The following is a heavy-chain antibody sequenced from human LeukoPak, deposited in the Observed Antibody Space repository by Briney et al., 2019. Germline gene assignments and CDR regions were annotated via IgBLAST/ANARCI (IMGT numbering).Heavy chain of an antibody. CDR2: VMSGRGST. Sequence: GGSLRLSCAVSGFSVSDYSTSWIRQSPGKGPEWISYVMSGRGSTNYADSVKGRFTISRDNAKNSVALQLDGLRAEDTAVYFCTRERRGSYYAFESWGQGTLVTVSS. CDR1: GFSVSDYS. J-gene: IGHJ4*02. CDR3: TRERRGSYYAFES. D-gene: IGHD3-16*01. V-gene: IGHV3-11*05.